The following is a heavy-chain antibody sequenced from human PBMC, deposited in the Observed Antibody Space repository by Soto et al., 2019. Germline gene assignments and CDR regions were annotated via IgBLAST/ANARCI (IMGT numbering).Heavy chain of an antibody. CDR2: ISYDGSNK. CDR3: ARGYCSSTSCYLSAFDI. J-gene: IGHJ3*02. Sequence: VQLVESGGGVVQPGRSLRLSCAASGFTFSSYGMHWVRQAPGKGLEWVAVISYDGSNKYYADSVKGRFTISRDNSKNTLYLQMNSLRAEDTAVYYCARGYCSSTSCYLSAFDIWGQGTMVTVSS. V-gene: IGHV3-30*03. D-gene: IGHD2-2*01. CDR1: GFTFSSYG.